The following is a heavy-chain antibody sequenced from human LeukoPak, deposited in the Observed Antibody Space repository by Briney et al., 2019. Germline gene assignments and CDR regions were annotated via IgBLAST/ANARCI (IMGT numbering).Heavy chain of an antibody. J-gene: IGHJ4*02. CDR2: ISGDGTRT. V-gene: IGHV3-23*01. Sequence: PGGSLRLSYAASGFTFSSYSMNWVRQAPVKGLEWVSAISGDGTRTYYADSVKGRFTISRDNSKNTLYLEMSSLRVEDTAIYYCAKWPEGAMDYFDYWGQGTLVTVSS. D-gene: IGHD3-16*01. CDR3: AKWPEGAMDYFDY. CDR1: GFTFSSYS.